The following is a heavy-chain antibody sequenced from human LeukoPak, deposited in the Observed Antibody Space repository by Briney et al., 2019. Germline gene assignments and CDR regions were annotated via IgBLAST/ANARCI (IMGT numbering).Heavy chain of an antibody. CDR2: IYYSGST. Sequence: SETLSLTCTVSGGSISSSSYYWGWIRQPPGKGLEWIGSIYYSGSTYYNPSLKSRVTISVDTSKNQFSLKLSSVTAADTAVYYCARVAYDSSGFNWFDPWGQGTLVTVSS. CDR3: ARVAYDSSGFNWFDP. J-gene: IGHJ5*02. CDR1: GGSISSSSYY. D-gene: IGHD3-22*01. V-gene: IGHV4-39*07.